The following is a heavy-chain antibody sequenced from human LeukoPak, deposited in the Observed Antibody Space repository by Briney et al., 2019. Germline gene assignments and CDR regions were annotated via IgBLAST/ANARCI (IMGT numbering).Heavy chain of an antibody. D-gene: IGHD1-7*01. CDR1: GDSVSSNSAA. V-gene: IGHV6-1*01. CDR3: AKSYNWNYKGKLYYYYGMDV. Sequence: SQTLSLACAISGDSVSSNSAAWNWIRQSPSRGLEWLGRTYYRSKWYNDYAVSVKSRITINPDTSKNQFSLQLNSVTPEDTAVYYRAKSYNWNYKGKLYYYYGMDVWGQGTTVTVSS. J-gene: IGHJ6*02. CDR2: TYYRSKWYN.